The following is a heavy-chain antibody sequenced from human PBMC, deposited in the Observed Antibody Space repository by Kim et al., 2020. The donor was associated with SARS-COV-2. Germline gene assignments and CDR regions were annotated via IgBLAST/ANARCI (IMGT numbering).Heavy chain of an antibody. D-gene: IGHD3-10*01. Sequence: SGTLSLTCTVSGGSINSYYWSWIRQAPGKGLEWVGYIYYSWSTKYNPSLTSRLTISVATSRNKFSLTVTSVTAADAAVYYCARDRNSGTYRSDYWGQGTL. CDR1: GGSINSYY. J-gene: IGHJ4*02. CDR3: ARDRNSGTYRSDY. CDR2: IYYSWST. V-gene: IGHV4-59*12.